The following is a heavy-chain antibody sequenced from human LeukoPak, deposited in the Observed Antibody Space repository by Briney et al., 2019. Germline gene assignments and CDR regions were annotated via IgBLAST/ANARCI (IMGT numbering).Heavy chain of an antibody. CDR3: ARASTVRGPFDY. V-gene: IGHV4-34*01. J-gene: IGHJ4*02. CDR2: INPSGST. D-gene: IGHD3-10*01. CDR1: GGSFSGYY. Sequence: PSETLSLTCAVYGGSFSGYYWSWIRQPPGKGLEWIWEINPSGSTNYNPSLKSRVTISVDTSKNQFSLKLSSVTAADTAVYYCARASTVRGPFDYWGQGTLVTVSS.